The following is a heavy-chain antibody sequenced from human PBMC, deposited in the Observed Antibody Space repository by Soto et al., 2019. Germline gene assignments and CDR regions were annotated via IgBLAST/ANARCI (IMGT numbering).Heavy chain of an antibody. CDR3: ARDWASYVSREPTLYFFYGMDV. CDR2: IYYSGST. V-gene: IGHV4-30-4*01. J-gene: IGHJ6*02. D-gene: IGHD3-22*01. Sequence: SETLSLTCTVSGGSISSGDYYWSWIRQPPGKGLEWIGYIYYSGSTYYNPSLKSRVTISVDTSKNQFSLKLSAVTAADTAVYCCARDWASYVSREPTLYFFYGMDVWGQGTTVTVS. CDR1: GGSISSGDYY.